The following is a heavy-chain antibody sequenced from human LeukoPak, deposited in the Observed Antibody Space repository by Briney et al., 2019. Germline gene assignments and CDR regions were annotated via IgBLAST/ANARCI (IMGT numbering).Heavy chain of an antibody. CDR2: IYYSGST. J-gene: IGHJ6*03. CDR3: ARETSQKGAHYMDV. CDR1: GGSIRSYY. V-gene: IGHV4-59*01. Sequence: SETLSLTCTVSGGSIRSYYWSWIRQPPGKRLEWIGYIYYSGSTNYNPSLKSRVTISVDTSKNQFSLKLSSVTAADTAVYYCARETSQKGAHYMDVWGKGTTVTISS. D-gene: IGHD3-16*01.